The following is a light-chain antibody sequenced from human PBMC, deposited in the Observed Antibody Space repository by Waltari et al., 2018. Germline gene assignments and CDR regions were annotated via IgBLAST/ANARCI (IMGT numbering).Light chain of an antibody. CDR1: GSNIGAGYD. CDR3: QSYDTSLSVV. V-gene: IGLV1-40*01. CDR2: GGG. Sequence: QSVLTQPPSVSGAPGQRVTISCTGSGSNIGAGYDVHWYQQLPRAAPKLLIYGGGTRPLGFPDLFLGPTFGTSASLAITGRQAEDEADYYCQSYDTSLSVVFGGGTKLTVL. J-gene: IGLJ3*02.